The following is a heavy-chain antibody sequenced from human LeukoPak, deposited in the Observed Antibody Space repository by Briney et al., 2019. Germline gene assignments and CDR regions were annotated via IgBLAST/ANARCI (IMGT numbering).Heavy chain of an antibody. J-gene: IGHJ4*02. V-gene: IGHV3-23*01. CDR2: ISSGGGNT. Sequence: GGSLRLSCAASGFTFSNYAMRWVRQAPGKGLEWVSAISSGGGNTYYADSVKGRFTISRDNSKNTLYLQMNSLRAEHTAVYYCAKTPGHSSTWQFDFWGQGTLVTVSS. D-gene: IGHD6-13*01. CDR3: AKTPGHSSTWQFDF. CDR1: GFTFSNYA.